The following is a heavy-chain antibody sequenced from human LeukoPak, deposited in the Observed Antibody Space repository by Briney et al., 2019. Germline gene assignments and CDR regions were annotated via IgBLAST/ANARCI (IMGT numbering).Heavy chain of an antibody. J-gene: IGHJ4*02. CDR3: ARDRKYYFDY. CDR2: ISSDGRNK. V-gene: IGHV3-30*04. CDR1: GFTFTSFS. Sequence: PGGSLRLSCSASGFTFTSFSLHWVRLSPGKELEWVAFISSDGRNKFSADSVRARFTISRDNSNNMLYLQMNSLRTEDTAVYYCARDRKYYFDYWGQGTLVTVSS.